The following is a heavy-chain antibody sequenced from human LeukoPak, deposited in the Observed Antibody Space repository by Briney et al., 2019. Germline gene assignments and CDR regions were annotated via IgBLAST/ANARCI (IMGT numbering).Heavy chain of an antibody. D-gene: IGHD1-26*01. CDR3: RGRNTFGFDY. CDR2: IYTSGST. CDR1: GGSISSYY. J-gene: IGHJ4*02. Sequence: SETLSLTCTVSGGSISSYYWSWIRQPAGKGLEWIGRIYTSGSTNYNPSLKSRVTMSLDTSKNQFSLKLSSVTAADTAVYYCRGRNTFGFDYWGQGTLVTVSS. V-gene: IGHV4-4*07.